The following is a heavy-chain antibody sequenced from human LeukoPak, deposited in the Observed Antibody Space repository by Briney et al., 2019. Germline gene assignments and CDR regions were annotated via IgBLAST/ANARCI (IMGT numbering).Heavy chain of an antibody. CDR1: GFSFSTAD. J-gene: IGHJ5*02. Sequence: PGGSLRLSCAASGFSFSTADMHWVRQAPGKGLEWVAFIRYDGSNKYYADSVKGRFTISRDNSKNTLYLQMNSLRAEDTAVYYCAKDHRRYCSGGSCSNWFDPWGQGTLVTVSS. CDR2: IRYDGSNK. CDR3: AKDHRRYCSGGSCSNWFDP. V-gene: IGHV3-30*02. D-gene: IGHD2-15*01.